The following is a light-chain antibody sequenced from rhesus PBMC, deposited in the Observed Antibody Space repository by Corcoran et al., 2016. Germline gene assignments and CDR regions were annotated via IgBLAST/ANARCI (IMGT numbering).Light chain of an antibody. CDR1: QGISTW. CDR2: KTS. J-gene: IGKJ3*01. V-gene: IGKV1-22*01. Sequence: DIQMSQSPSSLSASVGDTVTITCRASQGISTWLAWYQQKPGKAPKLLIDKTSSLQSGVPSRFSGSGSGTDFTLTISSLQSEDFGTYYCQQYSSRPFTCGPGTKLDIK. CDR3: QQYSSRPFT.